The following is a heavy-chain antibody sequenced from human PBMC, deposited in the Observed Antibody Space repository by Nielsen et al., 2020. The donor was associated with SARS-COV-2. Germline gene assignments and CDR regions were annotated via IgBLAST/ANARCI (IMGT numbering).Heavy chain of an antibody. Sequence: GGSLRLSCAASGFTFSSYGMHWVRQAPGKGLEWVAVIWYDGSSKYYADSVKGRFTISRDNSKNTLYLQMNSLRAEDTAVYYCARGSVYYDSSGYPNDAFDIWGQGTMVTVSS. J-gene: IGHJ3*02. CDR3: ARGSVYYDSSGYPNDAFDI. CDR1: GFTFSSYG. D-gene: IGHD3-22*01. V-gene: IGHV3-33*01. CDR2: IWYDGSSK.